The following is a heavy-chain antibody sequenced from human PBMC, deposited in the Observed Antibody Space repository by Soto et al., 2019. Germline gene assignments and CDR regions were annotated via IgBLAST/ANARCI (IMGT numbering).Heavy chain of an antibody. CDR1: GFTFSSYA. CDR3: ATRIAAGAEGSFEY. V-gene: IGHV3-23*01. Sequence: GGSLRLSCAASGFTFSSYAISWVRQAPGKGPEWVSAITGSGSSTFYTDSVKGRFTISIDNSKNALYLQMNSLRAEDTAVYYCATRIAAGAEGSFEYWGQGTLVTVSS. J-gene: IGHJ4*02. D-gene: IGHD6-13*01. CDR2: ITGSGSST.